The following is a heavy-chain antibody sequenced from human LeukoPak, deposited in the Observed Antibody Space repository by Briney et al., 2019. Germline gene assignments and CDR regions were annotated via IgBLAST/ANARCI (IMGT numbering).Heavy chain of an antibody. CDR2: IKPNSGGT. J-gene: IGHJ6*02. D-gene: IGHD3-3*01. Sequence: ASVKVSCKAPGYTLTGYYMHWVRQAPGQGLKWMGWIKPNSGGTNYAQKFQGRVTMTRDTSISTAYMELSRLRSDDTAVYYCARVVLRFLEWLLPDPYGMDVWGQGTTVTVSS. CDR3: ARVVLRFLEWLLPDPYGMDV. CDR1: GYTLTGYY. V-gene: IGHV1-2*02.